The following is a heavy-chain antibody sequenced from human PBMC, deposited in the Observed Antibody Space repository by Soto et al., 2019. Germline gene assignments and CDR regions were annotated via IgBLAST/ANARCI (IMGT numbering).Heavy chain of an antibody. Sequence: GGSLRLSCAASGFTFSSYSMNWVRQAPGKGLEWVSYISSSSSTIYYADSVKGRFTISRDNAKNSLYLQMNSLGAEDTAVYYCARARCSGGSCYSIPWANYYYYYMDVWGKGTTVTVSS. J-gene: IGHJ6*03. D-gene: IGHD2-15*01. V-gene: IGHV3-48*01. CDR1: GFTFSSYS. CDR3: ARARCSGGSCYSIPWANYYYYYMDV. CDR2: ISSSSSTI.